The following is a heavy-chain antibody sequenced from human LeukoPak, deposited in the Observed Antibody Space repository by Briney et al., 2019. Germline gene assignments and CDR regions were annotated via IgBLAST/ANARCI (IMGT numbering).Heavy chain of an antibody. D-gene: IGHD1-26*01. Sequence: PGGSLRLSCAASGFIFTSHWMFWVRQVPGKGLVWVSRINGDGSRREHADSVKGRFTISRDNAKNTLYLQMNSLSAEDTGLYYCVRDPRGDGSSTFGYWGQGTLVTVSS. J-gene: IGHJ4*02. CDR1: GFIFTSHW. V-gene: IGHV3-74*01. CDR2: INGDGSRR. CDR3: VRDPRGDGSSTFGY.